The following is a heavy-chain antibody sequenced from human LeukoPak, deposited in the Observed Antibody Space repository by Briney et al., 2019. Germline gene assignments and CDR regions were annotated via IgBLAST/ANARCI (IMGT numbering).Heavy chain of an antibody. CDR1: GFTFSSYA. CDR2: ISGSGGST. Sequence: GGSLRLSCAASGFTFSSYAMSWVRQAPGKGLEWVSAISGSGGSTYYADSVRGRFTISRDNSKNTLYLQMNSLRAEDTAVYYCAKLEWSTYYFDYWGQGTLVTVSS. D-gene: IGHD3-3*01. V-gene: IGHV3-23*01. J-gene: IGHJ4*02. CDR3: AKLEWSTYYFDY.